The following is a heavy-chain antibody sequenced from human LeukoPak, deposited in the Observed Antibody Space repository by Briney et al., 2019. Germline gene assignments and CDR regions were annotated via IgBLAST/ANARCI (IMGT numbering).Heavy chain of an antibody. D-gene: IGHD3-16*02. J-gene: IGHJ4*02. CDR2: IYYIGST. CDR1: GGSISSYY. Sequence: PSETLSLTCTVSGGSISSYYWSWIRQPPGKGLEWIGYIYYIGSTNYNPSLKSRVTISVDTSKNQFSLRLSSVTAADTAVYYCARGRGELSLYLDYWGQGTLVTVSS. CDR3: ARGRGELSLYLDY. V-gene: IGHV4-59*08.